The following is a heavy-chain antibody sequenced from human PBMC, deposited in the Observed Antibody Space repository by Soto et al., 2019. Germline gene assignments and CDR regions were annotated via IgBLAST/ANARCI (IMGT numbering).Heavy chain of an antibody. Sequence: GGSLRLSCAASGFTFNSYGIHWVRQAPGKGLEWVAVISHDGSKTNYADSVKGRFTISRDNSKNTLYLQMNSLRAEDTAVYYWGRASGCFHNGFAPGGQGPLVTVPS. D-gene: IGHD6-19*01. J-gene: IGHJ5*02. V-gene: IGHV3-30*03. CDR3: GRASGCFHNGFAP. CDR2: ISHDGSKT. CDR1: GFTFNSYG.